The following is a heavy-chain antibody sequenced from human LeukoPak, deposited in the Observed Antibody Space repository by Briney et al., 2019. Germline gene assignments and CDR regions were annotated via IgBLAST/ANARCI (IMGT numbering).Heavy chain of an antibody. CDR3: ARDSGTSYSSGWYDY. D-gene: IGHD6-19*01. CDR2: ISTLSSTI. J-gene: IGHJ4*02. Sequence: PGGSLRLSCAGSGFTFSSYSMNWVRQAPGKGLEWVAYISTLSSTICYADSVKGRFTISRDNAKNSLYLQMNSLRAEDTAVYYCARDSGTSYSSGWYDYWGQGTLVTVSS. CDR1: GFTFSSYS. V-gene: IGHV3-48*01.